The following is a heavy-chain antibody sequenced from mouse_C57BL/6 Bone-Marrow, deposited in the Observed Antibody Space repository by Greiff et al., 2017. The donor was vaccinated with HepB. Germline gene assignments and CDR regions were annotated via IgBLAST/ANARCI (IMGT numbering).Heavy chain of an antibody. Sequence: QVQLQQSGAELVRPGTSVKVSCKASGYAFTNYLIEWVKQRPGQGLEWIGVINPGSGGTNYNEKFKGKATLTADKSSSTAYMQLSSLTSEDSAVYFCARDGSIYYFDYWGQGTTLTVSS. J-gene: IGHJ2*01. CDR1: GYAFTNYL. CDR2: INPGSGGT. V-gene: IGHV1-54*01. D-gene: IGHD1-1*01. CDR3: ARDGSIYYFDY.